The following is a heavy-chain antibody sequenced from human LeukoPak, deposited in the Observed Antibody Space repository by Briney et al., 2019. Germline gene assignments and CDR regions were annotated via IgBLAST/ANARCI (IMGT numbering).Heavy chain of an antibody. CDR1: GGSSSSSNDY. Sequence: SETLSLTCSVSGGSSSSSNDYWGWVRQPPGKGLEWIGCLYYSGSTYNNPSLKSRVTISVDTSKKQSSLKVSSVTAADTAVYYCTRGNSIAAGANWGQGTLVTVSS. V-gene: IGHV4-39*07. D-gene: IGHD6-13*01. CDR3: TRGNSIAAGAN. J-gene: IGHJ4*02. CDR2: LYYSGST.